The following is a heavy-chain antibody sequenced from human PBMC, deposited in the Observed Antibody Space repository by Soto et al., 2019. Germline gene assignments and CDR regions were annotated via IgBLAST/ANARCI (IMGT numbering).Heavy chain of an antibody. J-gene: IGHJ5*02. CDR2: IYHTGNA. CDR3: ARDYFDSSDYTTNWFDP. Sequence: SETLSLTCGVSGDSISNSRFYWAWIRQPPGEGLEWIGSIYHTGNAYYNPSLKSQVTISVDTSKNQFSLKVTSVTAADTALYYCARDYFDSSDYTTNWFDPWGQGTLVTVSS. V-gene: IGHV4-39*01. D-gene: IGHD3-22*01. CDR1: GDSISNSRFY.